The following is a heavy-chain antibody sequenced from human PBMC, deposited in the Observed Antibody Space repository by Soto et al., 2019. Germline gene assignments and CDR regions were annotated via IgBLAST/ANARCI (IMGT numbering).Heavy chain of an antibody. J-gene: IGHJ4*02. CDR2: IYSGGST. Sequence: PGGSLRLSCAASGFTVSSNYMSWVRQAPGKGLEWVSVIYSGGSTYYADSVKGRFTISRDNSKNTLYLQMNSLRAEDTAVYYCARGSDSSGSPVDFDYWGQGTLVTVSS. CDR3: ARGSDSSGSPVDFDY. D-gene: IGHD3-22*01. V-gene: IGHV3-53*01. CDR1: GFTVSSNY.